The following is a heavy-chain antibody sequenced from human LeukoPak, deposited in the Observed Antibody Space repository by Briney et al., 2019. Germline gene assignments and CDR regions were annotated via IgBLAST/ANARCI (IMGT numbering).Heavy chain of an antibody. CDR2: INGDGSST. V-gene: IGHV3-74*01. CDR1: GFTFSRYW. J-gene: IGHJ4*02. CDR3: ARGGDVRVWGDIQSGGDY. D-gene: IGHD3-10*01. Sequence: GGSLRLSCAASGFTFSRYWMHWVRQAPGKGLVWVSRINGDGSSTNYADSVKGRFTISRDNAKNTLYLQMNSLRAEDTAVYYCARGGDVRVWGDIQSGGDYWGQGTLVTVSS.